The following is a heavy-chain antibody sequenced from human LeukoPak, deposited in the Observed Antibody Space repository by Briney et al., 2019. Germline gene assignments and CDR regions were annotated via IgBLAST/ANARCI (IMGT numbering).Heavy chain of an antibody. CDR3: AKDRVAYCGGDCYSPFDY. CDR1: GFTFSSYG. D-gene: IGHD2-21*02. V-gene: IGHV3-30*18. J-gene: IGHJ4*02. Sequence: GGSLRLSCAASGFTFSSYGMHWVRQAPGKGLEWVAVISYDGSNKYYADSVKGRFTISRDNSKNTLYLQMNSLRAEDTAVYYCAKDRVAYCGGDCYSPFDYWGQGTLVTVSS. CDR2: ISYDGSNK.